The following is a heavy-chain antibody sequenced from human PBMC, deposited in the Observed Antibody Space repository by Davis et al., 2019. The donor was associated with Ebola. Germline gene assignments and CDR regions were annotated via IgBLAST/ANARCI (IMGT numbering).Heavy chain of an antibody. D-gene: IGHD2-2*01. V-gene: IGHV1-45*02. J-gene: IGHJ6*02. CDR1: GYTFTGYY. CDR3: ARGGYCSSTSCGESGMDV. CDR2: ITPFNGNT. Sequence: SVKVSCKASGYTFTGYYMHWVRQAPGQALEWMGWITPFNGNTNYAQKFQDRVTITRDRSMSTAYMELSSLRSEDTAMYYCARGGYCSSTSCGESGMDVWGQGTTVTVSS.